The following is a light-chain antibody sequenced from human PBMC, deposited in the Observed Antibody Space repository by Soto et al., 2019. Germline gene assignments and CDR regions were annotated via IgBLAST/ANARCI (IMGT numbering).Light chain of an antibody. CDR1: NSDVGGYNY. Sequence: QSALTQPRSVSGSPGQSVTISCTGTNSDVGGYNYVSWYQQHPGKATKVIIYDVSERPSGVPDRFSGSKSGNTASLTISGLQAEDEADYYCCSYAGSYTVVFGGGTKVTVL. CDR2: DVS. CDR3: CSYAGSYTVV. J-gene: IGLJ2*01. V-gene: IGLV2-11*01.